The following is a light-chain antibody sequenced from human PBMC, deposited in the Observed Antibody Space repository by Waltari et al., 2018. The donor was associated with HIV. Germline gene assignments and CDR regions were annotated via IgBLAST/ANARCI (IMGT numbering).Light chain of an antibody. CDR1: SSDIAYFDY. CDR3: CSYAGAYTYV. CDR2: EVS. Sequence: QSALTQPRSVSGSPGQSVTISCTGTSSDIAYFDYVSWYQQYPDKAPTVIIYEVSQRPPGGPHRFTASKSGITASLTISGLQDEDEADYYCCSYAGAYTYVFGTGTKVTVL. V-gene: IGLV2-11*01. J-gene: IGLJ1*01.